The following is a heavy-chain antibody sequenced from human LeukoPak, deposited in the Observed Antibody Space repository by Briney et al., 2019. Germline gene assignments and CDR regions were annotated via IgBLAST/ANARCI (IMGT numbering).Heavy chain of an antibody. CDR3: ATQQLVRFVLRFQH. D-gene: IGHD6-13*01. V-gene: IGHV1-24*01. CDR1: GYTLTELS. CDR2: FDPEDGET. J-gene: IGHJ1*01. Sequence: ASVKVSCKVSGYTLTELSMHWVRQAPGKGLEWMVRFDPEDGETIYAQKFQGRVTMTEDTSTNTAYMELSSLRSEDTAVYYCATQQLVRFVLRFQHWGQGTLVTVSS.